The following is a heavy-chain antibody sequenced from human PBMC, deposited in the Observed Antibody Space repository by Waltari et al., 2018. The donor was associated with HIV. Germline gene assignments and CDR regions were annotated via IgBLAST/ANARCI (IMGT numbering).Heavy chain of an antibody. V-gene: IGHV4-39*01. CDR2: IYYSGST. CDR3: ARRPDKAV. Sequence: QLQLQESGPGLVKPSETLSLTCTVSGGSISSSSYYWGWMREPPGKGMEWIGSIYYSGSTHYHPALKSRVTIPVGTCKNQFSLKLSSVTGADPAVYYCARRPDKAVWGQGTTVTVSS. D-gene: IGHD3-9*01. CDR1: GGSISSSSYY. J-gene: IGHJ6*02.